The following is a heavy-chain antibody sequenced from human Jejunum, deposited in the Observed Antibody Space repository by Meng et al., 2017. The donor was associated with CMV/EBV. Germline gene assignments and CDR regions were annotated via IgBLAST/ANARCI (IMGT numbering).Heavy chain of an antibody. D-gene: IGHD5-18*01. Sequence: SFAASGFTFSSSSMNWVRQAPGKGLEWVSSITSSSGTIYYADSVKGRFTIFRDNAKNSLHLQMNSLRADDTAVYYCARDLQLSTWGQGTLVTVSS. CDR2: ITSSSGTI. CDR1: GFTFSSSS. V-gene: IGHV3-48*04. J-gene: IGHJ5*02. CDR3: ARDLQLST.